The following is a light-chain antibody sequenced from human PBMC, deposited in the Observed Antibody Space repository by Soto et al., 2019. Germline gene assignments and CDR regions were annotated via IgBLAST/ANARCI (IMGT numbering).Light chain of an antibody. CDR1: SSDVGGYDY. J-gene: IGLJ2*01. V-gene: IGLV2-14*01. Sequence: QSALTQPASVSGSPGQSITISCTGTSSDVGGYDYVSWYQQHPGKAPKLMIYEVGNRPSGVSNRFSGSKSGNTASLTISGLQAEDEADYYCCSYAGSYTFVVFGGGTKLTVL. CDR3: CSYAGSYTFVV. CDR2: EVG.